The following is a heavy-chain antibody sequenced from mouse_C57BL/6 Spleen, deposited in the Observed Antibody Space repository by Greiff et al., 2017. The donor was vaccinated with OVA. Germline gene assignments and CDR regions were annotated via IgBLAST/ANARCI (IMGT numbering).Heavy chain of an antibody. CDR2: INPNYGPT. J-gene: IGHJ4*01. CDR3: AGRSAYAMDY. Sequence: EVQLQQSGPELVKPGASVKISCKASGYSFTDYNMNWVKQSNGKSLEWIGVINPNYGPTSYNQKFKGKATLTVDQASRTAYMQLNSLTSEDSAVYYCAGRSAYAMDYWGQGTSVTVSS. D-gene: IGHD1-3*01. V-gene: IGHV1-39*01. CDR1: GYSFTDYN.